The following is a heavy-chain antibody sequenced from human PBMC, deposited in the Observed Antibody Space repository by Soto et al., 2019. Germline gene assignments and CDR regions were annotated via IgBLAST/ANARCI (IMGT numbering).Heavy chain of an antibody. V-gene: IGHV1-18*04. J-gene: IGHJ5*02. CDR1: GYTFTSNA. D-gene: IGHD3-16*02. CDR3: ARVWGSYRAPSGGAGLDP. Sequence: ASVKVSCKASGYTFTSNAITWVRQAPGQGLEWMGRISAYDGNTNYAQKFQGRVTMTTDASTNTAYLELGSLKSDDTAMYYCARVWGSYRAPSGGAGLDPWGQGTLVTVSS. CDR2: ISAYDGNT.